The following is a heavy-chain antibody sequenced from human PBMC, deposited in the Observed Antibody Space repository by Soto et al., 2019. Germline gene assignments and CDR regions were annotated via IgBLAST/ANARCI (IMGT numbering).Heavy chain of an antibody. Sequence: QVHLVQSGAEVKKPGSSVNISCKASGGTFGTYGLNWVRQFPGQGLEWMGGIIPASDTENYAQKFQGRVTITADKSTNIVHMEMDSLTSDDTAVYYCATAVTAGTYYNYGLDVWGQGTTGTVS. J-gene: IGHJ6*02. CDR1: GGTFGTYG. V-gene: IGHV1-69*14. CDR2: IIPASDTE. D-gene: IGHD2-21*02. CDR3: ATAVTAGTYYNYGLDV.